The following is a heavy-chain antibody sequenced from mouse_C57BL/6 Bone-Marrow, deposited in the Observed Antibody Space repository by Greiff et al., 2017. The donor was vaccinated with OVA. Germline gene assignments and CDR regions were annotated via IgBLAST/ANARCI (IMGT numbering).Heavy chain of an antibody. J-gene: IGHJ2*01. CDR1: GFSLTSYG. CDR2: IWGDGST. CDR3: AKQSSSYGDFDY. D-gene: IGHD1-1*01. V-gene: IGHV2-3*01. Sequence: QVQLQQSGPGLVAPSPSLSITCTVSGFSLTSYGVSWVRQPPGKGLEWLGEIWGDGSTNYHSALISRLSISKDNSKSQVFLKLNSLPTDDTATYYCAKQSSSYGDFDYWGQGTTLTVSS.